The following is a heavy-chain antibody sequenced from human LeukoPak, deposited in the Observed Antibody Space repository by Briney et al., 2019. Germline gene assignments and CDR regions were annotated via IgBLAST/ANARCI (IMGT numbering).Heavy chain of an antibody. CDR2: IHYTGTT. CDR3: ARGGWSLDF. Sequence: SETLSLTCTVSGGSISSSSYYWGWIRQTPGKGLEWIGYIHYTGTTNYNPTLKSRVTISVDMSKNQFSLNIDSVTAADTAVYYCARGGWSLDFWGQGTLVTVSS. CDR1: GGSISSSSYY. D-gene: IGHD6-19*01. V-gene: IGHV4-61*05. J-gene: IGHJ4*02.